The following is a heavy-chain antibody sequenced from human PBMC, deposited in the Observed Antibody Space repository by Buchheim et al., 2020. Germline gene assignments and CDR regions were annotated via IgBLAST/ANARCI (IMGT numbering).Heavy chain of an antibody. CDR1: GFTFSSYA. CDR2: ISYDGSNK. D-gene: IGHD3-3*01. CDR3: ARRVSSRVDFWSGYPPTNWFDP. Sequence: QVQLVESGGGVVQPGRSLRLSCAASGFTFSSYAMHWVRQAPGKGLEWVAVISYDGSNKYYADSVKGRFTISRDNSKTTLYLQMNSLRAEDTAVYYCARRVSSRVDFWSGYPPTNWFDPWGQGTL. J-gene: IGHJ5*02. V-gene: IGHV3-30*04.